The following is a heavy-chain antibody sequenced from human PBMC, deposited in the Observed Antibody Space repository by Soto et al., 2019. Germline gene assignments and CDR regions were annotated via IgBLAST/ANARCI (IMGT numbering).Heavy chain of an antibody. J-gene: IGHJ4*02. Sequence: GASVKVSCKASGYTFIDYYMHWVRQAPEQGPEWMGEIGPESGATRYAQKFQGRVTMTMDMSITTVYMELSNLSPDDTAVYYCGRGRSGQIVVFYWGQGTPVTVSS. CDR2: IGPESGAT. CDR3: GRGRSGQIVVFY. CDR1: GYTFIDYY. D-gene: IGHD5-12*01. V-gene: IGHV1-2*02.